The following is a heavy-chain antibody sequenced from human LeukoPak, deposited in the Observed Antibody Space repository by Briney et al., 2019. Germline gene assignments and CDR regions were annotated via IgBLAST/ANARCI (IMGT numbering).Heavy chain of an antibody. Sequence: ASVKVSCKASGYTFTSYAMHWVRQAPGQRLEWMGWINAGNGNTKYSQKFQGRVTITRDTSASTACMELSSLRSEDTAVYYCARGPPIVATLYYFDYWGQGTLVTVSS. V-gene: IGHV1-3*01. J-gene: IGHJ4*02. CDR2: INAGNGNT. CDR3: ARGPPIVATLYYFDY. CDR1: GYTFTSYA. D-gene: IGHD5-12*01.